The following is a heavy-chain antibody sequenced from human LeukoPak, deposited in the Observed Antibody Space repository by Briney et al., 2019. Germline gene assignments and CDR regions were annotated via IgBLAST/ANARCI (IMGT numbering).Heavy chain of an antibody. D-gene: IGHD3-10*01. Sequence: PGGSLRLSCAASGFTFDDYAMHWVRQAPGKGLEWVSLISGDGGSTYYADSVKGRFTISRDNAKNTLYLQMNSLRAEDTAVYYCARESGSGSQIDYWGQGTLVTVSS. CDR3: ARESGSGSQIDY. CDR1: GFTFDDYA. V-gene: IGHV3-43*02. J-gene: IGHJ4*02. CDR2: ISGDGGST.